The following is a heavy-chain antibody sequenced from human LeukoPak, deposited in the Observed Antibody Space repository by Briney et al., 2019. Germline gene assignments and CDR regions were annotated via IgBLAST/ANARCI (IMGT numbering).Heavy chain of an antibody. CDR2: IWHDGSNK. CDR3: ATHSGEY. J-gene: IGHJ4*02. CDR1: RLTFSTYG. Sequence: GSLRLSFAASRLTFSTYGMHWVRQAPGKGLGWVAVIWHDGSNKYYADSVKGRFTISRDNSKNTLYLQMNSLRAEDTAVYYCATHSGEYWGQGTLVTVSS. V-gene: IGHV3-33*01.